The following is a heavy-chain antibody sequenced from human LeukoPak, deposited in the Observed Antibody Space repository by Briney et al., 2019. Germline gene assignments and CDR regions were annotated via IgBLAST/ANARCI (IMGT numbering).Heavy chain of an antibody. CDR3: ARAISLDYYYYGMDV. V-gene: IGHV1-69*01. J-gene: IGHJ6*02. Sequence: MGXIIPIFGTANHAQKFQGRVTITADESTSTAYMELSSLRSEDTAVYYCARAISLDYYYYGMDVWGQGTTVTVSS. CDR2: IIPIFGTA.